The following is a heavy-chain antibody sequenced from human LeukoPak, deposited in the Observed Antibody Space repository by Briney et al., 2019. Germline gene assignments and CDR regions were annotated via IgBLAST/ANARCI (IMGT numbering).Heavy chain of an antibody. CDR2: ISAYNGNI. D-gene: IGHD2-15*01. CDR3: ARSEVLLKSPNYYFYGMDV. Sequence: ASVKVSCKASGYIFASYAITWVRQAPGQGFEWMGWISAYNGNIKYAQKFQGRLTMTTDTSTSTANMELRSLRSDDTAVYYCARSEVLLKSPNYYFYGMDVWGKGTTVTVSS. V-gene: IGHV1-18*04. CDR1: GYIFASYA. J-gene: IGHJ6*04.